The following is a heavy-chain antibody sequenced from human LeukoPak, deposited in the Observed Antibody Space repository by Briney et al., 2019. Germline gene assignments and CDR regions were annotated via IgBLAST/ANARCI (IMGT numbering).Heavy chain of an antibody. CDR1: GGTFSSYA. J-gene: IGHJ4*02. CDR3: PRDFGVGATTFDY. CDR2: IIPIFGTA. Sequence: SVKVSCKASGGTFSSYAISWVRQAPGQGLEWMGRIIPIFGTANYARKFQGRVTITTDESTSTAYMALSSLRSEDTAVSYCPRDFGVGATTFDYWGQGTRVTVSS. V-gene: IGHV1-69*05. D-gene: IGHD1-26*01.